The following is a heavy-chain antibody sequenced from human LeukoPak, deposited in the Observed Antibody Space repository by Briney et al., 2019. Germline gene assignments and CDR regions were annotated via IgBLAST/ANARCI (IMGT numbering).Heavy chain of an antibody. D-gene: IGHD3-22*01. J-gene: IGHJ4*02. CDR2: IIPIFGTA. V-gene: IGHV1-69*13. Sequence: PSLKVSCKASGGTFSSYAISWVRQAPGQGLEWMGGIIPIFGTANYAQKFQGRVTITADESTSTAYMELSSLRSEDTAVYYCARGRKDYDSSGYILPYWGQGTLVTVSS. CDR3: ARGRKDYDSSGYILPY. CDR1: GGTFSSYA.